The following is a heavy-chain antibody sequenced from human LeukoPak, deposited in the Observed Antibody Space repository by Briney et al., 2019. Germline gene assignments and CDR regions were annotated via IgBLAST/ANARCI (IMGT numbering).Heavy chain of an antibody. Sequence: SETLSLTCTVSGGSISSGDYYWSWIRQPPGKGLEWIGYIYYSGSTYYNPSLKSRVTISVDTSKNQFSLKLSSVTAADTAVYYCARASSDLYYFDYWGQGTLVTVSS. D-gene: IGHD2-21*01. J-gene: IGHJ4*02. CDR3: ARASSDLYYFDY. CDR1: GGSISSGDYY. CDR2: IYYSGST. V-gene: IGHV4-30-4*01.